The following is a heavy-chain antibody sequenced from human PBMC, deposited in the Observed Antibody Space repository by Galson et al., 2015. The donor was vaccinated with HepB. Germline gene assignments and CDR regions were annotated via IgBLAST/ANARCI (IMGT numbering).Heavy chain of an antibody. J-gene: IGHJ4*02. D-gene: IGHD5-24*01. CDR3: ARTVMSDGLFDY. V-gene: IGHV1-69*13. CDR2: ITPVFGTV. CDR1: RDSFSSYG. Sequence: SVKVSCKASRDSFSSYGISWVRQAPGQGLEWMGGITPVFGTVKYAQKFQGRVTITADESTNTAYMELISLRSEDTAVYYCARTVMSDGLFDYWGQGTLVTVSS.